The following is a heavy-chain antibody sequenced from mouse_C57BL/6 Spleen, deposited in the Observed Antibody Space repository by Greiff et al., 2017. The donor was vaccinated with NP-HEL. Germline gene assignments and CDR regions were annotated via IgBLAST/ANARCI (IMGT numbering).Heavy chain of an antibody. Sequence: VQLQQSGPELVKPGASVKISCKASGYAFSSSWMNWVKQRPGKGLEWIGRIYPGDGDTNYNGKFKGKATLTADKSSSTAYMQLSSLTSEDSAVYFCARTIYDGYYFDVWGTGTTVTVSS. CDR3: ARTIYDGYYFDV. V-gene: IGHV1-82*01. CDR2: IYPGDGDT. CDR1: GYAFSSSW. D-gene: IGHD2-3*01. J-gene: IGHJ1*03.